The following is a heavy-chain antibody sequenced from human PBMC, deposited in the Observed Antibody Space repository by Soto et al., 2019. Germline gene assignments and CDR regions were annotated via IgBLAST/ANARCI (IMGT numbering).Heavy chain of an antibody. CDR2: ISYDVSNK. CDR1: GFTLSSYA. Sequence: ESGGGVVQPGRSLRLSCAASGFTLSSYAMHWVRQAPGKGLERVAVISYDVSNKYYADSVKGRFTIARDNSKNTLYLQMNSLRAEDTAVSYCARVPSSSVLAHFDYWGQGTLVNVSS. CDR3: ARVPSSSVLAHFDY. J-gene: IGHJ4*02. D-gene: IGHD1-26*01. V-gene: IGHV3-30-3*01.